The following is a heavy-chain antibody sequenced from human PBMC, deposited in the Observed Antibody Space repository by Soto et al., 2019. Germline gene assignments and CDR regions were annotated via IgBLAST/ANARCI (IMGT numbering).Heavy chain of an antibody. D-gene: IGHD5-12*01. CDR1: GYSFTSYW. Sequence: GESLKISCKGSGYSFTSYWISWVRQMPGKDLEWMGRIDPSDSYTNYSPSFQGHVTISADKSISTAYLQWSSLKASDTAMYYCARYPLGRWLQYRGALDIRTQGTMVTVSS. CDR2: IDPSDSYT. CDR3: ARYPLGRWLQYRGALDI. V-gene: IGHV5-10-1*01. J-gene: IGHJ3*02.